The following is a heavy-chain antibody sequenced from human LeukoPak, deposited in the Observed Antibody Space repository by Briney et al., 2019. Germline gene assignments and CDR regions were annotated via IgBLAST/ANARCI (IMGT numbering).Heavy chain of an antibody. CDR1: GFTFSSYA. Sequence: GGSLRLSCAASGFTFSSYAMSWVRQAPGKGLEWVSAISGSGGSTYYADSVKGRFTISRDNSKNTLYLQMNSLRAEDTAVYYRAKDRHDPTLYYFDYWGQGTPATVSS. V-gene: IGHV3-23*01. CDR3: AKDRHDPTLYYFDY. CDR2: ISGSGGST. J-gene: IGHJ4*01.